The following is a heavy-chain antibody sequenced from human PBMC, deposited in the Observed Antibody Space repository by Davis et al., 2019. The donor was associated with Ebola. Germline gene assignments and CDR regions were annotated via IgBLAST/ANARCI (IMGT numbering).Heavy chain of an antibody. Sequence: PGGSLRLSCAASGSRFRIYTMNWVRQAPGKGLEWIAYIGSDSKTIFYADSVKGRFTISRDNSKNTLYLQMNSLRAEDTAVYYCAKDRIAVAGDPFDYWGQGTLVTVSS. CDR3: AKDRIAVAGDPFDY. J-gene: IGHJ4*02. D-gene: IGHD6-19*01. CDR1: GSRFRIYT. V-gene: IGHV3-48*01. CDR2: IGSDSKTI.